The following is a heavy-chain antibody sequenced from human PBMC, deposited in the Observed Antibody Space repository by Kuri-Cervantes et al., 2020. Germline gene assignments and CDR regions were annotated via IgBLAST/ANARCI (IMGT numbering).Heavy chain of an antibody. V-gene: IGHV3-30-3*01. CDR1: GFTFSSYA. CDR3: AKDVGYYDSSGYYSWGYFQH. CDR2: ISYDGSNK. J-gene: IGHJ1*01. D-gene: IGHD3-22*01. Sequence: GESLKISCAASGFTFSSYAMHWVRQAPGKGLEWVAVISYDGSNKCYADSVKGRFTISRDNAKNSLYLQMNSLRAEDTAVYYCAKDVGYYDSSGYYSWGYFQHWGQGTLVTVSS.